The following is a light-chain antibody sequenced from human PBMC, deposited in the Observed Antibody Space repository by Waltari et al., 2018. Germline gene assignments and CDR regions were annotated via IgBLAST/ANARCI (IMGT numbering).Light chain of an antibody. V-gene: IGLV1-51*02. CDR2: ENT. Sequence: QSVLTQPPSVSAAPGQRVTISCSGGSSTIGNNYVSGYRQFPGTAPKLLIYENTERPSGIPGRFSGSKSGTSATLDITGLQAGDEADYYCGTWDSSLSGAVFGGGTHLTVL. J-gene: IGLJ7*01. CDR1: SSTIGNNY. CDR3: GTWDSSLSGAV.